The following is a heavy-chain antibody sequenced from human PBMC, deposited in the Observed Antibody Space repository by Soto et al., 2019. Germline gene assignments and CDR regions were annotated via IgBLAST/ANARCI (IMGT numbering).Heavy chain of an antibody. CDR3: ARGHEYGGNSDAFDI. Sequence: QVHLVQSGAEVKKPGSSVKVSCKASGCTFSTSSINWLRQAPGQRPEWMGNILPVFGTADYAQKFRSRVTITADKSTNTAYMELRSLFSEDSAVYYCARGHEYGGNSDAFDIWGQGTVVTVSS. CDR1: GCTFSTSS. V-gene: IGHV1-69*14. D-gene: IGHD4-17*01. J-gene: IGHJ3*02. CDR2: ILPVFGTA.